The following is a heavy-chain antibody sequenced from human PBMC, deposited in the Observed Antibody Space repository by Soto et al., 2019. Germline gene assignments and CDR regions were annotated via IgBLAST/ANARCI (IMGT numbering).Heavy chain of an antibody. V-gene: IGHV4-59*01. J-gene: IGHJ4*02. Sequence: SETLSLTCTVSGGSISSYYWSWIRQPPGKGLEWIGYIYYSGSTNYNPSLKSRVTISVDTSKNQFSLKLSSVTAADTAVYYCASRDDFWSGYYSYWGQGTLVTVSS. CDR3: ASRDDFWSGYYSY. CDR1: GGSISSYY. D-gene: IGHD3-3*01. CDR2: IYYSGST.